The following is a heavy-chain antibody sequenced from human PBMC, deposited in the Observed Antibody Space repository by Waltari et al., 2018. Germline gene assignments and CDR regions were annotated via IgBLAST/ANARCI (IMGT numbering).Heavy chain of an antibody. CDR1: GFTFSDYW. Sequence: EVQLLEAGGDLVQPGGSLRLSCAASGFTFSDYWMHWVRQAPGKGLVWVARFNGDVYCITYSDSVQGRFTISRDNTKNTVYLQLNSLRADDTAVYYCARKGGRGYTYGPFYFDSWGRGTLVTVSS. V-gene: IGHV3-74*01. CDR2: FNGDVYCI. J-gene: IGHJ4*02. CDR3: ARKGGRGYTYGPFYFDS. D-gene: IGHD5-18*01.